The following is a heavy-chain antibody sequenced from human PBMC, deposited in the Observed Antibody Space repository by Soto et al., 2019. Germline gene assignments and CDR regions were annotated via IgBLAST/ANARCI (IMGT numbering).Heavy chain of an antibody. V-gene: IGHV3-23*01. D-gene: IGHD2-21*01. Sequence: VQLLESGGGLVQRGGSLRLSCAASGFIFNNYAMTWVRQAPGKGLEWVARVSGRGGSAYYADSVKGRLTISRDNSNNTLYLQMTNVRGEDTAVYYCVRRAGGAVVWYYDLWGRGTLVSVFS. J-gene: IGHJ2*01. CDR1: GFIFNNYA. CDR3: VRRAGGAVVWYYDL. CDR2: VSGRGGSA.